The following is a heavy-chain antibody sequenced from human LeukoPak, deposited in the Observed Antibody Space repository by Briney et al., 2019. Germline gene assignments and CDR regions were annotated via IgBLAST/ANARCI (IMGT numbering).Heavy chain of an antibody. J-gene: IGHJ4*02. CDR2: IKEGGREG. Sequence: GGSLRLSCAASGFTFSRNWMSWFRQAPGKGLEWVANIKEGGREGSYAGSVKGRFSISRANAQNSVSLRMDNLRAEDTAVYYCARGDGCSSTSCYHIDHWGQGTLVTVSS. V-gene: IGHV3-7*04. D-gene: IGHD2-2*01. CDR1: GFTFSRNW. CDR3: ARGDGCSSTSCYHIDH.